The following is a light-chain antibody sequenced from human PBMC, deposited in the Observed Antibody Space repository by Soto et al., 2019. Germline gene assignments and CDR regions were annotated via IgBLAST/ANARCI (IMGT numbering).Light chain of an antibody. CDR2: RNN. J-gene: IGLJ1*01. CDR3: AAWDDSLSGSYV. V-gene: IGLV1-47*01. CDR1: SSNIGSNY. Sequence: QSVLPQPPTASGTPGPRVTISCSGSSSNIGSNYVYWYQQLPGTAPKLLIYRNNQRPSGVPDRFSGSKSGTSASLAISGLRSEDEADYYCAAWDDSLSGSYVFGTGTKVTVL.